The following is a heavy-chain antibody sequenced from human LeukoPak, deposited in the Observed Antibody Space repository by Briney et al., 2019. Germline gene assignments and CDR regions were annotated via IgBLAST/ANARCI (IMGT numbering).Heavy chain of an antibody. CDR2: INHSGST. J-gene: IGHJ2*01. Sequence: PSETLSLTCAVYGGSFSGYYWSWIRQPPGKGLEWIGEINHSGSTNYNPSLKSRVTISVDTSKNQFSLKLSSVTAADTAVYYCARDKLAPRNDWYFDLWGRGTLVTVSS. V-gene: IGHV4-34*01. CDR3: ARDKLAPRNDWYFDL. D-gene: IGHD3-10*01. CDR1: GGSFSGYY.